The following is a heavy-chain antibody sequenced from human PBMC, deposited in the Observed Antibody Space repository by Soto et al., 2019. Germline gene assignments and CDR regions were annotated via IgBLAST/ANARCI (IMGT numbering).Heavy chain of an antibody. CDR3: TKRGVDTFGLSY. J-gene: IGHJ4*02. CDR2: INTDGSST. D-gene: IGHD3-10*01. CDR1: RFTFSSFW. Sequence: EVQLVESGGGLVQPGGSLRLSCAVSRFTFSSFWMHCVRESPGEGLVWVSRINTDGSSTSYADSVEGRFTISRDNAKNTLYLQMNSLRVEDTAMYYCTKRGVDTFGLSYWGQGTLVTVSS. V-gene: IGHV3-74*01.